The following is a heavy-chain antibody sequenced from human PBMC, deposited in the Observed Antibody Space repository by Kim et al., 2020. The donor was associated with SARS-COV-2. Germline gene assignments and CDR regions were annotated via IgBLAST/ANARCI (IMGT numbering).Heavy chain of an antibody. CDR2: K. J-gene: IGHJ4*02. Sequence: KDYAESVRGRFTVSRDNSRNTLYLEMNSLRPEDTAIYYCARDINSGSYFDYWGQGTLVTVSS. D-gene: IGHD1-26*01. CDR3: ARDINSGSYFDY. V-gene: IGHV3-33*01.